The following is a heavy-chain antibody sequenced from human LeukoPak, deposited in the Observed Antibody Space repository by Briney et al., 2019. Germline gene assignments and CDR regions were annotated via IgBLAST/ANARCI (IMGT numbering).Heavy chain of an antibody. V-gene: IGHV3-7*01. Sequence: GGSLRLSCAASGFTFSSYWMSWVRQAPGKGLEWVANINEDGTEKYYVDSVKGQFTISRDNAKNSLYLEMNSLRAEDSDVYYCALGALHYWGQGTLVTVSS. CDR3: ALGALHY. CDR1: GFTFSSYW. J-gene: IGHJ4*02. CDR2: INEDGTEK. D-gene: IGHD1-26*01.